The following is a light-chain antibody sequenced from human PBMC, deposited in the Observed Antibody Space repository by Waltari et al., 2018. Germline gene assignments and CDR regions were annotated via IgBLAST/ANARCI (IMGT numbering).Light chain of an antibody. CDR2: QVS. CDR1: QSLVYSDGNTY. J-gene: IGKJ1*01. V-gene: IGKV2-24*01. CDR3: MQTVQFRWT. Sequence: DIGLTQTPLSSPVTLGQPASISCRSSQSLVYSDGNTYLSWLQQRPGQPPRLLIYQVSNRFSGVPDRFSGSGAGTDFTLKISRVEAEDVGVYYCMQTVQFRWTFGQGTKVEIK.